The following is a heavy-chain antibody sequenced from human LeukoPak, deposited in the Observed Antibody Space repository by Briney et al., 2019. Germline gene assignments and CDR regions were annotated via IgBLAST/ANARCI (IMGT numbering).Heavy chain of an antibody. Sequence: AASVKVSCKASGGTFSSYAISWVRQAPGQGLEWMGRIIPILGTANYAQNFQGTVTITADESTSTAYMELSSLRSEDTAVYYCAKDYQQMGVNWFDPWGQGTLVTVSS. D-gene: IGHD2-2*01. CDR1: GGTFSSYA. J-gene: IGHJ5*02. CDR3: AKDYQQMGVNWFDP. V-gene: IGHV1-69*11. CDR2: IIPILGTA.